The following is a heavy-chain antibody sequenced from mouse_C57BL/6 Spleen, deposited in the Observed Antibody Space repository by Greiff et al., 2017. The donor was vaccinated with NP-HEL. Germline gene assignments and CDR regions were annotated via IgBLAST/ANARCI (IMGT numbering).Heavy chain of an antibody. Sequence: VQLQQSGAELVRPGASVTLSCKASGYTFTDYEMHWVKQTPVHGLEWIGAIDPETGGTAYNQKFKGKAILTADKSSSTAYMELRSLTSEDSAVYYCTRTGSNYVYYFDYWGQGTTLTVSS. CDR3: TRTGSNYVYYFDY. V-gene: IGHV1-15*01. D-gene: IGHD2-5*01. CDR1: GYTFTDYE. CDR2: IDPETGGT. J-gene: IGHJ2*01.